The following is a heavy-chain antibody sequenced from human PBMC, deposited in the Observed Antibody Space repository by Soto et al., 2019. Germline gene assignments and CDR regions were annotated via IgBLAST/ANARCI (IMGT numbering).Heavy chain of an antibody. J-gene: IGHJ4*02. D-gene: IGHD5-18*01. CDR1: RCTFSSYD. Sequence: WGSLRLSCVASRCTFSSYDMHWVRKAPGKGLEWVAVISYDGSNKYYADSVKGRFTISRDNSKNTLYLQMNSLRDEDTAVYYCAKDVYTAATHQFPGYWRQGT. CDR3: AKDVYTAATHQFPGY. CDR2: ISYDGSNK. V-gene: IGHV3-30*18.